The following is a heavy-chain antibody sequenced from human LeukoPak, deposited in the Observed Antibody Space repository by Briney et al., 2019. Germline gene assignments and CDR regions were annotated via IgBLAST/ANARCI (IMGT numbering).Heavy chain of an antibody. D-gene: IGHD6-13*01. CDR2: INPSSGGA. V-gene: IGHV1-2*02. J-gene: IGHJ6*03. CDR1: GYTFTGYY. CDR3: ARSSPPTYYHFYYYMDV. Sequence: ASVKVSCKASGYTFTGYYLHWVRQAPGQGLEWMGWINPSSGGAKYAQNFQCRVIITTDTSISTAYMELSSLRSDDTAVYYCARSSPPTYYHFYYYMDVWGKGSTVTVSS.